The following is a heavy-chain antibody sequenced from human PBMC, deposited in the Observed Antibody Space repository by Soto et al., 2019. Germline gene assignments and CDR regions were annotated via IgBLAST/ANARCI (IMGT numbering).Heavy chain of an antibody. CDR2: ISGSGGST. Sequence: GGSLRLSCAASGFTFSSYAMSWVRQAPGKGLEWVSAISGSGGSTYYADSVKGRFTISRDNSKNTLYLQMNSLRAEDTAVCYCAKDHEGPGIAAAGPTDWGQGTLVTVSS. CDR1: GFTFSSYA. CDR3: AKDHEGPGIAAAGPTD. V-gene: IGHV3-23*01. D-gene: IGHD6-13*01. J-gene: IGHJ4*02.